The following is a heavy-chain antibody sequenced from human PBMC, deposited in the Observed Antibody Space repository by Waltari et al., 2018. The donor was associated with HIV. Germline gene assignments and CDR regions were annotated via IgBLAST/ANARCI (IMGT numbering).Heavy chain of an antibody. V-gene: IGHV3-53*02. Sequence: EVQVVETGGGLIQPGGSLRLSCAASGFTVSRRYMSWVRQAPGKGLEWVSIINNDGTTYYTDSVKGRFTISRDNSKNTLYLQMNSLRAEDTALYYCARANYDFRYYFRYWGQGTLLTVSS. CDR1: GFTVSRRY. J-gene: IGHJ4*02. CDR2: INNDGTT. CDR3: ARANYDFRYYFRY. D-gene: IGHD3-3*01.